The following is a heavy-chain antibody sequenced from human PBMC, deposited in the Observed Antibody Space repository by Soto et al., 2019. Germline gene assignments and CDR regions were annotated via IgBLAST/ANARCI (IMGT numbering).Heavy chain of an antibody. V-gene: IGHV4-59*01. CDR1: GGSISSFY. J-gene: IGHJ4*02. D-gene: IGHD2-15*01. CDR3: TRRQGSYLDQ. Sequence: QVQLQEPGPGLVKPSETLSLNCTVSGGSISSFYWSWVRQTPGKGLEWIGYISYSGSTNYNPSLNSRVTISVDTSKKQFSLKLTSVTTADTAVYYCTRRQGSYLDQWGQGTLVTVSS. CDR2: ISYSGST.